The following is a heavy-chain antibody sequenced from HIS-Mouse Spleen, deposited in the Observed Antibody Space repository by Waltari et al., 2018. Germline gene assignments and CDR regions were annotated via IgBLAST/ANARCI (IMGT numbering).Heavy chain of an antibody. CDR3: ARDGGPRGPPRYSSSSEDYFDY. V-gene: IGHV3-11*01. J-gene: IGHJ4*02. CDR2: ISSSGSTI. D-gene: IGHD6-6*01. CDR1: GFTFSDYY. Sequence: CAASGFTFSDYYMSWIRQAPGKGLEWVSYISSSGSTIYYAEAVKVRLTSARDNAKNSLYLQMNSLRAEDTAVYYCARDGGPRGPPRYSSSSEDYFDYWGQGTLVTVSS.